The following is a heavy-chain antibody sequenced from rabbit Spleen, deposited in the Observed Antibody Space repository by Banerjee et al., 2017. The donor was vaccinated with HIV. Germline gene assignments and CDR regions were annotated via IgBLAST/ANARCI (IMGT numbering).Heavy chain of an antibody. V-gene: IGHV1S45*01. CDR2: IDSDNSGST. D-gene: IGHD4-2*01. CDR3: ARFENHNNGGYGGL. Sequence: QQQLVESGGDLVKPGASLTLTCTASGFSFSGGYWICWVRQAPGKGLEWIACIDSDNSGSTTYASWAKGRFTISKTSSTTTTLQMTSLTAADTATFFCARFENHNNGGYGGLWGQGTLVTVS. CDR1: GFSFSGGYW. J-gene: IGHJ4*01.